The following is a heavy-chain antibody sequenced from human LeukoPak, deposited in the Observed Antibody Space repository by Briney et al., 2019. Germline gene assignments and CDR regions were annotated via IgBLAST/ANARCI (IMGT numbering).Heavy chain of an antibody. D-gene: IGHD3-3*01. V-gene: IGHV3-48*04. Sequence: GGSLRLSCAASGFTFSGYTMNWVRQAPGKGLEWVSYINTAGRTIYYADSVKGRFTISRDNAKNSLYLQMNSLRAEDTAAYYCARGDDVDYWGQGTLVTVSS. CDR2: INTAGRTI. J-gene: IGHJ4*02. CDR3: ARGDDVDY. CDR1: GFTFSGYT.